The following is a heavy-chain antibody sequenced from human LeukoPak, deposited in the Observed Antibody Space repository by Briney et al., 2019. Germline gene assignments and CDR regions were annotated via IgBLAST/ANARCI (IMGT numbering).Heavy chain of an antibody. D-gene: IGHD1-26*01. Sequence: PGGSLRLSCAASGFTFSDYYMSWIRQAPGKGLEWVSAISGSGGSTYYADSVKGRFTISRDNSKNTLYLQMNSLRAEDTAVYCCAKARGLGIVGAHFDYWGQGTLVTVSS. V-gene: IGHV3-23*01. CDR1: GFTFSDYY. CDR3: AKARGLGIVGAHFDY. CDR2: ISGSGGST. J-gene: IGHJ4*02.